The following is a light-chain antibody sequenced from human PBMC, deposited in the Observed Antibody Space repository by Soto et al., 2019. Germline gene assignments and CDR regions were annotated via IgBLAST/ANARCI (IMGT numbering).Light chain of an antibody. V-gene: IGKV3-11*01. CDR2: DAS. CDR1: QSVSSY. CDR3: QQRSHWPFLT. Sequence: EIVLTQSPATLSLSPGERATLSCRASQSVSSYLAWYQQKPGQAPRLLIYDASNRATGIPARFSGSGSGTDFTLTISSLEPEDFAVYYCQQRSHWPFLTFGGGTRVEIK. J-gene: IGKJ4*01.